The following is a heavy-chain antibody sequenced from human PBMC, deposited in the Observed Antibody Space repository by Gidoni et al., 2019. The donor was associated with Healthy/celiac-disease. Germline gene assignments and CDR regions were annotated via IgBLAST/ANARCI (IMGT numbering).Heavy chain of an antibody. CDR3: AKDYYDSSGYYSMVDAFDI. J-gene: IGHJ3*02. Sequence: QVQLVESGGGVVQPGRSLRLSCAASGFTFSSYGMHWVRQAPGKGLEWVAVISYDGSNKYYADSVKGRFTISRDNSKNTLYLQMNSLRAEDTAVYYCAKDYYDSSGYYSMVDAFDIWGQGTMVTVSS. CDR1: GFTFSSYG. CDR2: ISYDGSNK. D-gene: IGHD3-22*01. V-gene: IGHV3-30*18.